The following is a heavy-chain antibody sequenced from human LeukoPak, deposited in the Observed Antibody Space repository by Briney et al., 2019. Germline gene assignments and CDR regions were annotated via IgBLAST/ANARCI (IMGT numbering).Heavy chain of an antibody. D-gene: IGHD3-16*01. CDR2: INGGGYGT. J-gene: IGHJ4*02. CDR3: ARLSLMRPDY. V-gene: IGHV3-23*01. CDR1: GFTFHIYA. Sequence: PGGSLRLSCAASGFTFHIYAMNWVRQAPGKGLEWVSAINGGGYGTYYADSVRGRFTIYRDNSKNTLYLQMNSLRDEDTAVYYCARLSLMRPDYWGQGTLVTVSS.